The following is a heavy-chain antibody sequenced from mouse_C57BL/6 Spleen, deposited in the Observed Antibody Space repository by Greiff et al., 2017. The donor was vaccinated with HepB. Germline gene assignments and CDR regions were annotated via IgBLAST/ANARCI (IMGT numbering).Heavy chain of an antibody. D-gene: IGHD1-1*01. Sequence: VKQSHGKSLEWIGDINPNNGGTSYNQKFKGKATLTVDKSSSTAYMELRSLTSEDSAVYYCASSGYYYGSSYDYYAMDYWGQGTSVTVAS. V-gene: IGHV1-26*01. J-gene: IGHJ4*01. CDR2: INPNNGGT. CDR3: ASSGYYYGSSYDYYAMDY.